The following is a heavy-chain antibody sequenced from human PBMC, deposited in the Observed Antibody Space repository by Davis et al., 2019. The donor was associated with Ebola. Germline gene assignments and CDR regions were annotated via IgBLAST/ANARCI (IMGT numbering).Heavy chain of an antibody. Sequence: GGSLRLSCAASGFTFSTYSMSWVRQAPGKGLEWVSSISSDSDYIYYADSAKGRFTISRDNAKNSVYLQMNSLRAEDTAVYYCAKGTTMTYWGQGTLVTVSS. CDR3: AKGTTMTY. CDR1: GFTFSTYS. V-gene: IGHV3-21*01. J-gene: IGHJ4*02. D-gene: IGHD3-22*01. CDR2: ISSDSDYI.